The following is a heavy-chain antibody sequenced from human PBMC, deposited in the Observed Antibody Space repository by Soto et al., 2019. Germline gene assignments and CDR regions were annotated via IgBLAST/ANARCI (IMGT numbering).Heavy chain of an antibody. J-gene: IGHJ6*03. V-gene: IGHV3-23*01. CDR2: ISGRGCST. CDR3: AKSLYCSGGSGYYYCYMDV. D-gene: IGHD2-15*01. Sequence: EVQLLESGGGLVQPGGSLRLSCAASGVTFSSYAMSWVRQAPGKGLEWVSAISGRGCSTYYADSVKGRFTISRDNSNNTLYLQMNSLRAEDTAVYYWAKSLYCSGGSGYYYCYMDVWGKGTTVTVSS. CDR1: GVTFSSYA.